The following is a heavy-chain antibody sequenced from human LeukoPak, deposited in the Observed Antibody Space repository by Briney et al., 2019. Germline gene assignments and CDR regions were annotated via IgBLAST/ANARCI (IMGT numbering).Heavy chain of an antibody. D-gene: IGHD1-14*01. CDR3: ARGAHITTVEGGWFDP. CDR1: GYTFSGHY. V-gene: IGHV1-2*02. CDR2: IKPNSGGT. J-gene: IGHJ5*02. Sequence: ASVKVSCKASGYTFSGHYMHWVRQAPGQGLEWMGWIKPNSGGTNYAQKFQGRVTMTRDTSTNTAYMELSRLRSDDTAIYYCARGAHITTVEGGWFDPWGQGTLVTVSS.